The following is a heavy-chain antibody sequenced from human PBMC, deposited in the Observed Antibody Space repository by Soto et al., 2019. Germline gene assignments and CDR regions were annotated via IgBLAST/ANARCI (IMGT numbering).Heavy chain of an antibody. D-gene: IGHD5-12*01. J-gene: IGHJ2*01. CDR2: INAGNGNT. CDR3: ARPPVATPPDWYFDL. Sequence: QVQLVQSGAEVKKPGASVKVSCKASGYTFTSYAMHWVRQAPGQRLEWMGWINAGNGNTKYSQKFQGRVTITRDTSASTAYMELSSLRSEDTAVYYCARPPVATPPDWYFDLWGRGTLVTVSS. CDR1: GYTFTSYA. V-gene: IGHV1-3*01.